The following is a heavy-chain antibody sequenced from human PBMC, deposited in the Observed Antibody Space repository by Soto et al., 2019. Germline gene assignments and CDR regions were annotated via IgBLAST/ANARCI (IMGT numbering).Heavy chain of an antibody. CDR1: GDPLRYGGYY. CDR3: VREGNSSWEWIDP. V-gene: IGHV4-31*03. CDR2: VYHTGAT. J-gene: IGHJ5*02. Sequence: QVQLQESGPGLVEPSQTLSLVCSVSGDPLRYGGYYWSWVRQSPGKALEWIGFVYHTGATYYHPSLESRVTMGVDMSKNEFSLKLTYLTAEDTATYYCVREGNSSWEWIDPWGQGILVTVSS. D-gene: IGHD1-26*01.